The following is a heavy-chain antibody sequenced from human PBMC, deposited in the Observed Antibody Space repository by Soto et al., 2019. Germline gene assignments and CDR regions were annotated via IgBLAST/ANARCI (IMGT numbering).Heavy chain of an antibody. CDR3: AKDIDLSAMTHSYYLDD. D-gene: IGHD5-18*01. CDR2: IGASGTTT. CDR1: GFSFSSNA. V-gene: IGHV3-23*01. J-gene: IGHJ4*02. Sequence: AGSLTLTCAASGFSFSSNAWSWCLQAPGEGVEWVSAIGASGTTTYYADSLKGRFTISRDNSKDTLYLQMDSLRAEDTALYYCAKDIDLSAMTHSYYLDDWGQGTTVTVSS.